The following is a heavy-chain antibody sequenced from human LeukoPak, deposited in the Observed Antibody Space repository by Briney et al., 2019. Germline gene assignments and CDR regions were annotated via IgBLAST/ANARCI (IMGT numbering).Heavy chain of an antibody. D-gene: IGHD3-3*01. Sequence: GESLKISCKGSGYSFTSYWIGWVRQMPGKGLEWMGIIYPGDSDTRYSPSFQGQVTISADKSISTAYLQWSSLKASDTAMYYCARGTSIFGVVIHDAFDIWGQGTMVTVSS. J-gene: IGHJ3*02. CDR3: ARGTSIFGVVIHDAFDI. CDR1: GYSFTSYW. V-gene: IGHV5-51*01. CDR2: IYPGDSDT.